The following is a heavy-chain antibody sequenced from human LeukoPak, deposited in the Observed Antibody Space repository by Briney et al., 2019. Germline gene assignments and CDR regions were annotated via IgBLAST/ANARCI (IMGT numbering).Heavy chain of an antibody. D-gene: IGHD2/OR15-2a*01. J-gene: IGHJ3*02. CDR3: VRDSEVAAFYYAFYI. V-gene: IGHV3-21*01. CDR1: GFTFSNYT. CDR2: ISSDSGYI. Sequence: GRSLRLSCAASGFTFSNYTMNWVRQAPGKGLEWVSGISSDSGYIYYADSVRGRFTISRDNAKNSLYLQMNSLRAEDTALYYCVRDSEVAAFYYAFYIGGQGIRVSVSS.